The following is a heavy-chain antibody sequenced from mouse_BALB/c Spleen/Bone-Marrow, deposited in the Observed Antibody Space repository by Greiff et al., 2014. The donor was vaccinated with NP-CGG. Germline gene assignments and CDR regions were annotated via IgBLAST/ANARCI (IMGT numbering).Heavy chain of an antibody. CDR1: GYTFTGYW. Sequence: VQLQQSGAELVKPGASVKLSCKASGYTFTGYWMHWVKQRPGQGLEWIGEINPSNGRTNYNEKFKSMATLTVDKSSSTAYMQLSSLTSEDSAAFYCARLIYGSSYIGDFWGQGTSVTVSA. J-gene: IGHJ4*01. CDR2: INPSNGRT. CDR3: ARLIYGSSYIGDF. D-gene: IGHD1-1*01. V-gene: IGHV1S81*02.